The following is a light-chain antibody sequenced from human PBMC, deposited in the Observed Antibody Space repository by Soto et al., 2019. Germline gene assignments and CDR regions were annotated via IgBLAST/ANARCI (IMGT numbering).Light chain of an antibody. CDR1: QPVSSNF. Sequence: ELVLTQSPGTLSLSPGESAALSCRASQPVSSNFLAWYQQKPGQAPRLLIYGASSRATGIPDRFSGSGSGTDFSLTISRLEPEDFAVYYCHHYGSSTRTFGQGTKVDIK. CDR2: GAS. CDR3: HHYGSSTRT. V-gene: IGKV3-20*01. J-gene: IGKJ1*01.